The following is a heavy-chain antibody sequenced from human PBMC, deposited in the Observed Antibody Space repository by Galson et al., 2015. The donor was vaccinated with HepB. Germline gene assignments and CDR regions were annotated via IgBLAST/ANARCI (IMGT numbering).Heavy chain of an antibody. CDR2: ISGSGGAT. CDR3: AKAGTSFDW. CDR1: GFTFSNYA. Sequence: SLRLSCAASGFTFSNYAMSWVRQAPGKGLEWVSTISGSGGATYYADSVKGRFTISRDNSKNTLYLQMNTLRAEDTAVYYCAKAGTSFDWWGQGTLVAVSS. V-gene: IGHV3-23*01. J-gene: IGHJ4*02. D-gene: IGHD3-10*01.